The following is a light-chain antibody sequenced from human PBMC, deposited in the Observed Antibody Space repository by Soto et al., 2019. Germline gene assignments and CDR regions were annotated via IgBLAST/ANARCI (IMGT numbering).Light chain of an antibody. CDR1: SSDVGGYNY. CDR3: CSYAGSKGVV. J-gene: IGLJ2*01. V-gene: IGLV2-11*01. CDR2: DVS. Sequence: QSVLTQPRSVSGSPGQSVTISCTGTSSDVGGYNYVSWYQQHPGKAPKLMIYDVSKRPSGVPDRFSGSKSGNTASLTISGLQAEDEADYYCCSYAGSKGVVFGGGTKLTVL.